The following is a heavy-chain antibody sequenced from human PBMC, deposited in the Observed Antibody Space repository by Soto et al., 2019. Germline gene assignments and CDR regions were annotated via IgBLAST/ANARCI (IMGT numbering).Heavy chain of an antibody. J-gene: IGHJ3*02. CDR2: INHSGST. V-gene: IGHV4-34*01. Sequence: PSETLSLTCAVYGGSFSGYYWSWIRQPPGKGLEWIGEINHSGSTNYNPSLKSRVTVSVDTSKNQFSLKLSSVTAADTAVYYCARVKGLLAARPRGPPAFDIWGQGTMVTVSS. CDR1: GGSFSGYY. D-gene: IGHD6-6*01. CDR3: ARVKGLLAARPRGPPAFDI.